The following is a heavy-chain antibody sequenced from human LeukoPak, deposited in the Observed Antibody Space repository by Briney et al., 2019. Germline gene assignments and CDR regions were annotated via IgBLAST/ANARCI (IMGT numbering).Heavy chain of an antibody. CDR1: GFTFSSYG. CDR3: AKDPGYCSSTSCYISDY. CDR2: ISYDGSNK. J-gene: IGHJ4*02. V-gene: IGHV3-30*18. Sequence: PGGSLRLSCAASGFTFSSYGMHWVRQAPGKGLEWVAVISYDGSNKYYADSVKGRFTISRDNSKNTLYLQMNSLRAEDTAVYYCAKDPGYCSSTSCYISDYWGQGTLVTVSS. D-gene: IGHD2-2*02.